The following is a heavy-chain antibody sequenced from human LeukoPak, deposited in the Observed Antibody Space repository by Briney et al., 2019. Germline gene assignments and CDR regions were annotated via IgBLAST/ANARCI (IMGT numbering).Heavy chain of an antibody. D-gene: IGHD5-18*01. CDR3: ARGGYGWTFKQ. CDR2: INSGGDTI. J-gene: IGHJ4*02. CDR1: GFSFRDNF. Sequence: PGGSLRLSCTVSGFSFRDNFMGWIRQAPGKGLEWVSYINSGGDTIHYLDAVKGRFSISRDNSKRSLYLQMSRLKVDDTAVYYCARGGYGWTFKQWGQGTLVSVSS. V-gene: IGHV3-11*01.